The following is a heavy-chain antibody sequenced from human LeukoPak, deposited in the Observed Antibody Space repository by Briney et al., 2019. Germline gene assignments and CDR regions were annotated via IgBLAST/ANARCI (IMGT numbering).Heavy chain of an antibody. D-gene: IGHD3-3*01. CDR1: GDSFTSVTDY. CDR2: GDYSGGT. J-gene: IGHJ4*02. Sequence: PSETLSLTCTVSGDSFTSVTDYWAWIRQPPGKGLEWIASGDYSGGTYYNPSLESRVAISADMSKNQFSLKLSSVTAADTAVYYCARDRLDLGDSWSGYYGTFDYWGQGTLVTVSS. V-gene: IGHV4-39*07. CDR3: ARDRLDLGDSWSGYYGTFDY.